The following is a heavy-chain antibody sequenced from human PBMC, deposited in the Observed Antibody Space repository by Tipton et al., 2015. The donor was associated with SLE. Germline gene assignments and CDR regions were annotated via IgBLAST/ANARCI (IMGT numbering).Heavy chain of an antibody. Sequence: TLSLTCTVSGYSISSGFYWGWIRQPPGKGLEWIGNIYHSGSTFYNPSLKSRVTISVDTSKNQFSLKLSSVTAADAAVYYCASRDSSGWSHDAFDIWGQGTMVTVSS. J-gene: IGHJ3*02. CDR2: IYHSGST. CDR3: ASRDSSGWSHDAFDI. CDR1: GYSISSGFY. D-gene: IGHD6-19*01. V-gene: IGHV4-38-2*02.